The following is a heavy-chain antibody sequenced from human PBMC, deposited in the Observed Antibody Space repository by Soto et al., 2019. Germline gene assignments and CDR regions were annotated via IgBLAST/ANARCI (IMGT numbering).Heavy chain of an antibody. CDR1: GFIFSNYA. CDR2: IGGRGNSA. D-gene: IGHD5-12*01. Sequence: GGSLRLSCAASGFIFSNYAMNWVRQAPGKGLEWVSVIGGRGNSAYYADSVQGRFTISRDNSKNTLSLQMSSLTADDTAIYYCVREGRGSFDFWGRGTMVTV. J-gene: IGHJ3*01. CDR3: VREGRGSFDF. V-gene: IGHV3-23*01.